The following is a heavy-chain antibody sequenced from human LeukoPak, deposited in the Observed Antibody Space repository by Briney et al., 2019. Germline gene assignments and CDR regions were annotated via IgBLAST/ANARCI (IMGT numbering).Heavy chain of an antibody. V-gene: IGHV3-21*01. D-gene: IGHD3-10*01. J-gene: IGHJ4*02. CDR1: GFSFSSYA. CDR2: ISSSSSYI. Sequence: GGSLRLSCAASGFSFSSYAMNWVRQAPGKGLEWVSSISSSSSYIYYADLVKGRFTISRDNAKNSLYLQMNSLRAEDTALYYCASDYYGSGQLDYWGQGTLVTVSS. CDR3: ASDYYGSGQLDY.